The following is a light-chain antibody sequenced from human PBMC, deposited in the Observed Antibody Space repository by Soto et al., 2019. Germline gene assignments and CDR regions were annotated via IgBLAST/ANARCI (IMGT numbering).Light chain of an antibody. V-gene: IGKV1-39*01. CDR3: QQSYSLPRT. Sequence: DIQMTQSPSSLSASLGDRVTLTCRASQSISTYLNWYQQKPGKAPNLVIYATSTLQSGVPSRFSGSGSGTDFTLTISSLQPEDFATYYCQQSYSLPRTFGQGTKVDIK. CDR2: ATS. J-gene: IGKJ2*01. CDR1: QSISTY.